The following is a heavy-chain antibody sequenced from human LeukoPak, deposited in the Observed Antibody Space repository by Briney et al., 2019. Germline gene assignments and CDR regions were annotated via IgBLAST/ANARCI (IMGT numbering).Heavy chain of an antibody. CDR2: IYYSGST. Sequence: SETLSLTCTVSGGSISSSSYYWGWIRQPPGKGLEWIGSIYYSGSTYYNPSLKSRVTISVDTSKNQFSLKLSSVTAADTAVYYCARDNYGDYGTLDYWGQGTLVTVSS. V-gene: IGHV4-39*07. J-gene: IGHJ4*02. D-gene: IGHD4-17*01. CDR1: GGSISSSSYY. CDR3: ARDNYGDYGTLDY.